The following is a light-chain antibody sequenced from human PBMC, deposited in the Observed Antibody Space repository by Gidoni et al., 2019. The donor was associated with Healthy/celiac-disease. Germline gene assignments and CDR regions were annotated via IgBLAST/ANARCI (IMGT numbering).Light chain of an antibody. V-gene: IGKV1-39*01. J-gene: IGKJ1*01. Sequence: DIQMTQSPSSLSASVGDRVTITCRASQSISSYVNWYQQKPGKAPKLLIYAASRLQSGVPSRCSGSGSGTDFTLTISSLQPEDFATYYCQQSYSTPRTFGQGTKVEIK. CDR3: QQSYSTPRT. CDR1: QSISSY. CDR2: AAS.